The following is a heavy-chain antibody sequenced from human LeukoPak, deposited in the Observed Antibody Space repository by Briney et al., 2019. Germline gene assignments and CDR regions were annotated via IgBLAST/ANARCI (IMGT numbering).Heavy chain of an antibody. D-gene: IGHD3-10*01. V-gene: IGHV4-59*12. CDR3: ARDGGYYYGSGSYHYYYYMDV. Sequence: KTSETLSLTCTVSGGSISSYYWSWIRQSPGKGLECIGYIHYTGSTNYNPSLKSRVTMSVDTSKNQFSLKLSSVTAADTAVYYCARDGGYYYGSGSYHYYYYMDVWGKGTTVTISS. J-gene: IGHJ6*03. CDR1: GGSISSYY. CDR2: IHYTGST.